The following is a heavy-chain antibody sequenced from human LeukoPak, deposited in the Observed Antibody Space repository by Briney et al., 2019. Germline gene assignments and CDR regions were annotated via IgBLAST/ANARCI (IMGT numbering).Heavy chain of an antibody. CDR2: IKQDGSEK. J-gene: IGHJ4*02. D-gene: IGHD3-9*01. V-gene: IGHV3-7*01. CDR3: ARDDDYDILTGYYAIFGGWDY. CDR1: GFTFSSYW. Sequence: PGGSLRLSCAAAGFTFSSYWMSWVRQAPGKGLEWVANIKQDGSEKYYVDSVKGRFTISRDNAKNSLYLQMNSLRAEDTAVYYCARDDDYDILTGYYAIFGGWDYWGQGTLVTVSS.